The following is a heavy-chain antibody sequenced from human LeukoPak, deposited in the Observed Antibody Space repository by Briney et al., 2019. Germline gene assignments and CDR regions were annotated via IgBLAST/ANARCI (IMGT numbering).Heavy chain of an antibody. CDR3: AKHLFDSSGYGAFDI. CDR1: GFTVSSNY. CDR2: IYSGGST. D-gene: IGHD3-22*01. J-gene: IGHJ3*02. Sequence: GGSLRLSCAASGFTVSSNYMSWVRQAPGKGLEWVSVIYSGGSTYYADSVKGRFTISRDNSKNTLYLQMNSLRAEDTAVYYCAKHLFDSSGYGAFDIWGQGTMVTVSS. V-gene: IGHV3-53*01.